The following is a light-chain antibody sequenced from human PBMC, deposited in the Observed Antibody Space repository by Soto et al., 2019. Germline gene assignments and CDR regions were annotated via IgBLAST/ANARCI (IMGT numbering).Light chain of an antibody. CDR2: GVS. V-gene: IGKV3-20*01. CDR1: RSISSNY. CDR3: QHYNSYSEA. J-gene: IGKJ1*01. Sequence: EIVLTQSPGTLSLSPGERATLSCRASRSISSNYVAWYQQKPGQAPRLLMFGVSNRAAGIPDRFSGSGSGADFTLTISRLEPEDFATYYCQHYNSYSEAFGQGTKVELK.